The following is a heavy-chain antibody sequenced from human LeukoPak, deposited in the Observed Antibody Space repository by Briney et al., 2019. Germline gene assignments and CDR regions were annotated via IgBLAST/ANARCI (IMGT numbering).Heavy chain of an antibody. D-gene: IGHD3-22*01. Sequence: SETLSLTCAVYGGSFSGYYWSWIRQPPGKGLEWIGEINHSGSTNYNPSLKSRVTISVDTSKNQFSLMLSSVTAADTAVYYCARGYDSSAYYPFNYWGQGTLVTVSS. CDR2: INHSGST. V-gene: IGHV4-34*01. J-gene: IGHJ4*02. CDR1: GGSFSGYY. CDR3: ARGYDSSAYYPFNY.